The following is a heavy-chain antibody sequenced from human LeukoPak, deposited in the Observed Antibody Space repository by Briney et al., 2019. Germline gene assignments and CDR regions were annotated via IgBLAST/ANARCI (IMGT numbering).Heavy chain of an antibody. CDR1: GYTFTGYY. CDR3: AKDLDYTTYGYYFDY. Sequence: ASVKVSCKSSGYTFTGYYMHWVRQAPGQGLEWMGIINPSGGTTTYAQKFQGRVTMTRDTSTSTVSMELSSLRSEDTAVYYCAKDLDYTTYGYYFDYWGQGALVTDSS. D-gene: IGHD4-11*01. V-gene: IGHV1-46*01. J-gene: IGHJ4*02. CDR2: INPSGGTT.